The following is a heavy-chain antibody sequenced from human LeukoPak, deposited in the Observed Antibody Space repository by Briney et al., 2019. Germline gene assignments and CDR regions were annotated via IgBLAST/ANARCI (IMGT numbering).Heavy chain of an antibody. CDR1: GYTFTSYA. Sequence: ASVKVSCKASGYTFTSYAMNWVRQAPGQGLEWMGWINTNTGNPTYAQGFTGRFVFSLDTSVGTAYLQISSLKAEDTAVYSCASSGVPASFDYWGQGTLVTVSS. J-gene: IGHJ4*02. D-gene: IGHD2-2*01. V-gene: IGHV7-4-1*02. CDR2: INTNTGNP. CDR3: ASSGVPASFDY.